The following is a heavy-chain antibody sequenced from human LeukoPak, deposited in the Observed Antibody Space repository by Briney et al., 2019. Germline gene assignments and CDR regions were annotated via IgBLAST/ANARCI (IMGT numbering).Heavy chain of an antibody. CDR2: IKQDGSER. Sequence: GGSLRLSCAASGFTFSSYWMSWVRQAPGKGLEWVANIKQDGSERYYVDSVKGRFTISRDNAKNTLVLQMNGLRAEDTAVYYCARGGSGSYRFDYWGQGTLVTVSS. J-gene: IGHJ4*02. D-gene: IGHD1-26*01. CDR1: GFTFSSYW. CDR3: ARGGSGSYRFDY. V-gene: IGHV3-7*01.